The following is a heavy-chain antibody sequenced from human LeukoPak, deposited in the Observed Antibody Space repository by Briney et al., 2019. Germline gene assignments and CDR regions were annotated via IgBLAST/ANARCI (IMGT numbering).Heavy chain of an antibody. CDR2: INPNSGGT. V-gene: IGHV1-2*06. CDR1: GYTFTGYY. CDR3: ARGYCSGGSCYSVDY. D-gene: IGHD2-15*01. J-gene: IGHJ4*02. Sequence: ASVKVSCKASGYTFTGYYMHWVRQAPGQGLEWMGRINPNSGGTNYAQKFQGRVTMTRDTSISTAYMELSRLRSDDTAVYYCARGYCSGGSCYSVDYWGQGTLVTVS.